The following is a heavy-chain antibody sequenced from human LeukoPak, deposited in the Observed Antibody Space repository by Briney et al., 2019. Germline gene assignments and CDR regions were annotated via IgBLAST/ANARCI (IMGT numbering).Heavy chain of an antibody. Sequence: PGGSLRLSRAASGFTFSSYAMSWVRQAPGKGLEWVSVLSGSGGIRYYADSVKGRFTISRDNSKNTLYLQMNSLRAEDTAVYYCAKRIAAAGIGYYFDYWGQGTLVTVSS. D-gene: IGHD6-13*01. V-gene: IGHV3-23*01. CDR3: AKRIAAAGIGYYFDY. CDR2: LSGSGGIR. CDR1: GFTFSSYA. J-gene: IGHJ4*02.